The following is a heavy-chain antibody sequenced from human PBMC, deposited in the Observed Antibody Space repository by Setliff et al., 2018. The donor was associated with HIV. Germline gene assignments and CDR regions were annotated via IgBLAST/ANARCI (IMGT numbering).Heavy chain of an antibody. CDR1: GGSISSGSYY. CDR2: IHTSGSS. V-gene: IGHV4-61*09. Sequence: SETLSLTCTVSGGSISSGSYYWSWIRQPAGKGLEWIGHIHTSGSSSYNPSLKSRVIISLDTSKDQISLKLNSVTAADTAVYYCARDLLGSSSLVDYWGQGTLVTVSS. D-gene: IGHD6-6*01. CDR3: ARDLLGSSSLVDY. J-gene: IGHJ4*02.